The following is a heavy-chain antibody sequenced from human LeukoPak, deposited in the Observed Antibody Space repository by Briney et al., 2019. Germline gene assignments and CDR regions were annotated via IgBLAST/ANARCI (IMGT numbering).Heavy chain of an antibody. D-gene: IGHD3-22*01. V-gene: IGHV5-51*01. CDR1: GYSFTSYW. CDR2: IYPGDSDT. J-gene: IGHJ5*02. CDR3: ARHAPYDSSGPGAPASLDP. Sequence: GESLKISCKGSGYSFTSYWIGWVRQMPGKGLEWMGIIYPGDSDTRYSPSFQGQVTISADKSISTAYLQWSSLKASDTAMYYCARHAPYDSSGPGAPASLDPWGQGTLVTVSS.